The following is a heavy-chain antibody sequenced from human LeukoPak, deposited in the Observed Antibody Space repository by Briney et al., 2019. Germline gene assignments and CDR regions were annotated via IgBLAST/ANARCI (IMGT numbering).Heavy chain of an antibody. V-gene: IGHV3-74*01. Sequence: GGSLRLSCKASAFTFRSYWMHWVRQAPGKGLAWVSRINTDGSSTTYADSVKGRFTIFRDNARNTLYLQMNSLRAEDTAVYYCAKDLTMIPMDVWGKGTTVTVSS. CDR2: INTDGSST. CDR1: AFTFRSYW. CDR3: AKDLTMIPMDV. D-gene: IGHD3-22*01. J-gene: IGHJ6*03.